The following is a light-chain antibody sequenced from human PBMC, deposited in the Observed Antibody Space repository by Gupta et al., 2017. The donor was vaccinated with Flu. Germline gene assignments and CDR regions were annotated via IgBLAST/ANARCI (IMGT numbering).Light chain of an antibody. CDR3: HQSSNLPWT. J-gene: IGKJ1*01. V-gene: IGKV6-21*01. CDR2: YAS. Sequence: KEKVTITCRASQNIGTSLNWYQQKPDQSPKLLIKYASQSFSGVPSRFSGSGSGTDFTLTINSLEAEDAATYYCHQSSNLPWTFGQGTKVEIK. CDR1: QNIGTS.